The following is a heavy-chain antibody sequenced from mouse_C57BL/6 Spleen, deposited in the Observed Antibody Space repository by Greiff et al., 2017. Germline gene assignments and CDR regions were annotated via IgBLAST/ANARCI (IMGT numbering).Heavy chain of an antibody. D-gene: IGHD1-3*01. V-gene: IGHV1-19*01. CDR1: GYTFTDYY. CDR2: INPYNGGT. Sequence: EVQLQQSGPVLVKPGASVKMSCKASGYTFTDYYMNWVKQSHGKSLEWIGVINPYNGGTSYNLKFKGKDTLPVDKSSSTDYMELNSLTSDDSAVYYCARKGKGPFAYWGQGTLVTVSA. J-gene: IGHJ3*01. CDR3: ARKGKGPFAY.